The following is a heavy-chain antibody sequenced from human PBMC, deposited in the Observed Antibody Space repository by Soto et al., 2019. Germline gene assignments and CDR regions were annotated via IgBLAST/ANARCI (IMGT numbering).Heavy chain of an antibody. CDR2: IYYSGST. J-gene: IGHJ3*02. V-gene: IGHV4-59*01. CDR3: ARAPGGDAFDI. Sequence: SETLSLTCTVSGGSISSSYWSWLRQPPGKGLEWIGYIYYSGSTNYNPSLKSRVIISVDTSKNQFSLKLSSVTAADTAVYYCARAPGGDAFDIWGRGTLVT. D-gene: IGHD3-16*01. CDR1: GGSISSSY.